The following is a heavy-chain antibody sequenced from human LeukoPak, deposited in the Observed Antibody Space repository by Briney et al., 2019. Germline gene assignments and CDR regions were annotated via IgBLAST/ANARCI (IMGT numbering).Heavy chain of an antibody. CDR1: GFTFSSYW. V-gene: IGHV3-74*01. CDR3: ARLMITFGGVLAFDI. CDR2: INSDGSST. J-gene: IGHJ3*02. Sequence: GGSLRLSCAASGFTFSSYWMHWVRQAPGKGLVWVSRINSDGSSTSYADSVKGRFTISRDNAKNTLYLQMNSLRAEDTAVYYCARLMITFGGVLAFDIWGQGTMVTVSS. D-gene: IGHD3-16*01.